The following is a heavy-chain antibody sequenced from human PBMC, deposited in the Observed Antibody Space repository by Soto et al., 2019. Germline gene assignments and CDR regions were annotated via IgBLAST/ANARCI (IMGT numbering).Heavy chain of an antibody. D-gene: IGHD6-19*01. V-gene: IGHV4-34*01. CDR1: GGSFSGYY. CDR2: INHSGST. J-gene: IGHJ4*02. CDR3: AATGYSSGWKFLIDY. Sequence: PSETLSLTCAVYGGSFSGYYWSWIRQPPGKGLEWIGEINHSGSTNYNPSLKSRVTISVDTSKNQFSLKLSSVTAADTAVYYCAATGYSSGWKFLIDYWGQGTLVTVSS.